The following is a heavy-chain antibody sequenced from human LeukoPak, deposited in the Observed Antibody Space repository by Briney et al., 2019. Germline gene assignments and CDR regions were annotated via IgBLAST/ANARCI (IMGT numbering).Heavy chain of an antibody. D-gene: IGHD1-26*01. V-gene: IGHV1-69*13. Sequence: SVKVSCKASGGTFSSYAISWVRQAPGQGLEWMGGIIPIFGTANYAQKFQGRVTITADESTSTAYMELSSLRSEDTAVYYCAREPPQLYSGSYYLAFDIWGQGTMVTVSS. CDR3: AREPPQLYSGSYYLAFDI. CDR1: GGTFSSYA. J-gene: IGHJ3*02. CDR2: IIPIFGTA.